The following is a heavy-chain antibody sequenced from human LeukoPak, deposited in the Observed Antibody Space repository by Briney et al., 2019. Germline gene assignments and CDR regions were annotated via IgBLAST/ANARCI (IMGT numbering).Heavy chain of an antibody. CDR3: ARYGSYPEAFDY. J-gene: IGHJ4*02. V-gene: IGHV3-20*04. Sequence: GGSLRLSCAASGFTFDDYGMSWVRQAPGKGLEWVSGINWNGGSTGYADSVKGRFTISRDNAKNSVYLQMNSLRDEDTAVYYCARYGSYPEAFDYWGQGTLVTVSS. CDR1: GFTFDDYG. D-gene: IGHD1-26*01. CDR2: INWNGGST.